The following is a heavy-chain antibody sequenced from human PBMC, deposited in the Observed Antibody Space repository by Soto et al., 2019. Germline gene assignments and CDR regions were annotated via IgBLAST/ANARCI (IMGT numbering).Heavy chain of an antibody. CDR3: ARDKASFRKIGESNYYFFGMDV. D-gene: IGHD3-10*01. Sequence: EVQLVESRGGLIQPGGSLRLSCAASGFSVSNNYMTWVRQAPVKGLEWVAFIYSGGSTYYADSVKGRFTISRDNSKNTLYLQMNSLRVEDTAVYYCARDKASFRKIGESNYYFFGMDVWGQGTTVTVSS. V-gene: IGHV3-53*01. J-gene: IGHJ6*02. CDR2: IYSGGST. CDR1: GFSVSNNY.